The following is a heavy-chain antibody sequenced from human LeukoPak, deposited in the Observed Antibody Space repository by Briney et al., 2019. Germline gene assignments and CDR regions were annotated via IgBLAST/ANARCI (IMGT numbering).Heavy chain of an antibody. CDR2: TSAYNGNT. D-gene: IGHD5-18*01. Sequence: ASVKVSCKASGYTFTSYGISWVRQAPGQGLEWMGWTSAYNGNTNYAQKLQGRVTMTTDTSTSTAYMELRSLRSDDTAVYYCARGGRGYSYGPELYYFDYWGQGTLVTVSS. CDR1: GYTFTSYG. J-gene: IGHJ4*02. CDR3: ARGGRGYSYGPELYYFDY. V-gene: IGHV1-18*01.